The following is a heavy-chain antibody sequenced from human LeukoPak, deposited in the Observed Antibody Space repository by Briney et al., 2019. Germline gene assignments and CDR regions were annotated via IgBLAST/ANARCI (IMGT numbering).Heavy chain of an antibody. V-gene: IGHV3-74*03. CDR2: INSDGSST. CDR1: GFTFSSYW. Sequence: GSLRLSCVASGFTFSSYWMHWVRQAPGKGLVWVSRINSDGSSTKCADSVKGRFTISRDNAKNTLYQQMNSLRAEDTAVYYCAALDHGHDYWGQGTLVTVSS. J-gene: IGHJ4*02. CDR3: AALDHGHDY.